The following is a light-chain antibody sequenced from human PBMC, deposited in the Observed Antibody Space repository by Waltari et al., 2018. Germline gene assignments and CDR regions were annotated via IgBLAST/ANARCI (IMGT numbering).Light chain of an antibody. J-gene: IGLJ3*02. V-gene: IGLV1-47*01. CDR1: RSNLGNTY. CDR2: RNN. CDR3: AAWDDSLSGRV. Sequence: QSVLTQPPSASGPPGQRVTISCSGSRSNLGNTYVYWYQQLPGTAPKLLIYRNNQRPSGVPDRFSGSKSGTSASLAISGLRSEDEADYYCAAWDDSLSGRVFGGGTKVTVL.